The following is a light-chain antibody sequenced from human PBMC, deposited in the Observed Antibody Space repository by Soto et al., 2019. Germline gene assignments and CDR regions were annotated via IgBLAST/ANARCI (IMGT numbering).Light chain of an antibody. CDR3: QQYSSSRT. V-gene: IGKV3-20*01. J-gene: IGKJ1*01. CDR1: QSVTGTN. CDR2: GGS. Sequence: IVLTQSPVTLSLSPGEGATLSCRASQSVTGTNLAWYQQRPGQAPRLLIYGGSSRATGIPVRFSGSGSETDFTLTITRLEPEVFAVYYCQQYSSSRTFGQGTKVDIK.